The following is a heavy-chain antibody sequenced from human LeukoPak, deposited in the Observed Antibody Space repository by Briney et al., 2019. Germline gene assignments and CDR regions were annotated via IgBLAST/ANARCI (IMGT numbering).Heavy chain of an antibody. D-gene: IGHD2-2*01. CDR2: IYYSGST. Sequence: SETLSLTCTVSGGSISSGDYYWSWIRQPPGKGLEWIGYIYYSGSTYYNPSLKSRVTISVDTSKNQFSLKLSSVTAADTAVCYCASGDCSSTSCFGFDAFDIWGQGTMVTVSS. V-gene: IGHV4-30-4*08. J-gene: IGHJ3*02. CDR1: GGSISSGDYY. CDR3: ASGDCSSTSCFGFDAFDI.